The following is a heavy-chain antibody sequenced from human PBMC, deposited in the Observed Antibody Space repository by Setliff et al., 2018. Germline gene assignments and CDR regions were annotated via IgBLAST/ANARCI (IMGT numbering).Heavy chain of an antibody. CDR2: ISNRGST. D-gene: IGHD3-3*01. CDR1: GDYISSQY. Sequence: NPSETLSLTCTVSGDYISSQYWSWIRQPPGKGLEWIGYISNRGSTHYNPSLKSRVTISEDTSRSQFSLKLTSVTTADTAVYYCALSDHYPFYYDYWGLGTLVTVSS. J-gene: IGHJ4*02. V-gene: IGHV4-59*11. CDR3: ALSDHYPFYYDY.